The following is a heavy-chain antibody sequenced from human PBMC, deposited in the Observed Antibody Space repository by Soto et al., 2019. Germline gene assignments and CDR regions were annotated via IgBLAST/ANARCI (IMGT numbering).Heavy chain of an antibody. D-gene: IGHD2-2*01. Sequence: PSETLSLTCAVYGGSFSGYYWSWIRQPPGKGLEWIGEINHSGSTNYNLSLKSRVTISVDTSKNQFSLKLSSVTAADTAVYYCARGRVVVPASMGGGDYYYYYMDVWGKGTTVTVSS. CDR1: GGSFSGYY. CDR3: ARGRVVVPASMGGGDYYYYYMDV. CDR2: INHSGST. J-gene: IGHJ6*03. V-gene: IGHV4-34*01.